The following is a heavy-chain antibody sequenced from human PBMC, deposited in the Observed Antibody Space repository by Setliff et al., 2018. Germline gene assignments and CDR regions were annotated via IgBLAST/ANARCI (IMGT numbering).Heavy chain of an antibody. V-gene: IGHV1-2*02. CDR2: INPNSGGR. CDR1: GYIFRDYY. Sequence: RASVTVSCKASGYIFRDYYIHWVRQAPGQGLEWMGWINPNSGGREYAEAFQGRVTLTGDTSIRTAFMELSGLTSDDTAVYYCAGPFDVGPYPRPIDGLSLWGLGTRVTVSS. CDR3: AGPFDVGPYPRPIDGLSL. J-gene: IGHJ3*01. D-gene: IGHD3-9*01.